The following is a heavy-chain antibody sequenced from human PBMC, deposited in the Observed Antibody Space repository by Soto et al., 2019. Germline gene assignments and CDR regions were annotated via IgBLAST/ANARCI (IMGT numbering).Heavy chain of an antibody. CDR2: IVPIFGTA. D-gene: IGHD3-22*01. CDR3: ARDSTYYYDSSGYYYHDY. CDR1: GGTFSSYA. J-gene: IGHJ4*02. V-gene: IGHV1-69*06. Sequence: SVKVSCKASGGTFSSYAISWVRQAPGQGLEWMGGIVPIFGTANYAQKFQGRVTITADKSTSTAYMELSSLRSEDTAVYYCARDSTYYYDSSGYYYHDYWGQGTLVTVSS.